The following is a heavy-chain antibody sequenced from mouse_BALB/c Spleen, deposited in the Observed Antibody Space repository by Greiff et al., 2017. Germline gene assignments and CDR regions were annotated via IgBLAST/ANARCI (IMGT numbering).Heavy chain of an antibody. Sequence: EVHLVESGGGLVKPGGSRKLSCAASGFTFSSFGMHWVRQAPEKGLEWVAYISSGSSTIYYADTVKGRFTISRDNPKNTLFLQMTSLRSEDTAMYYCAREGGTGYAMDDWGQGTSVTVSS. V-gene: IGHV5-17*02. CDR2: ISSGSSTI. D-gene: IGHD4-1*01. CDR3: AREGGTGYAMDD. J-gene: IGHJ4*01. CDR1: GFTFSSFG.